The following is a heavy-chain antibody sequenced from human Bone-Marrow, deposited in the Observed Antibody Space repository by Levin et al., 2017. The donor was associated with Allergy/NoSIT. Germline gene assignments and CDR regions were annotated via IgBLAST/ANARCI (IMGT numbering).Heavy chain of an antibody. CDR2: INPSGGVT. J-gene: IGHJ4*02. V-gene: IGHV1-46*01. CDR3: ALWGGFGDYGFDY. D-gene: IGHD4-17*01. Sequence: VASVKVSCKASGYTFTSYSMHWVRQAPGQGLEWMGVINPSGGVTTYAQKFQGRVTMTRDTSTSTVYMGLTSLGSEDTAVYYCALWGGFGDYGFDYWGQGTLVTVSS. CDR1: GYTFTSYS.